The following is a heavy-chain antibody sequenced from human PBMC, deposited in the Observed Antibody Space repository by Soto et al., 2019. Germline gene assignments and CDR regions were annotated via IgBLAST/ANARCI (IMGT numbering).Heavy chain of an antibody. CDR1: GGSISSGGYY. J-gene: IGHJ3*02. D-gene: IGHD2-15*01. Sequence: SETLSLTCTVSGGSISSGGYYWSWIRQHPGKGLEWIGYIYYSGSTYYNPSLKSRVTISVDTSKNQFSLKLSSVTAADTAVYYCARVSEDIVVVVAAKESDAFDIWGQGTMVTVSS. V-gene: IGHV4-31*03. CDR3: ARVSEDIVVVVAAKESDAFDI. CDR2: IYYSGST.